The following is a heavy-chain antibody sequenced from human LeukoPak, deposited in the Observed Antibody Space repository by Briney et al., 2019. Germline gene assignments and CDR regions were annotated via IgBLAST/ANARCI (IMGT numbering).Heavy chain of an antibody. Sequence: PPGGSLRLSCAASGFTFSSYAMSWVRQAPGKGLEWVSVISGSGDSTYYADSVKGRFTISRDKSKNTLYLQMNSLRAEDTAMYYCAKDFCSTTSCRFDYWGQGTLVTVSS. J-gene: IGHJ4*02. D-gene: IGHD2-2*01. CDR2: ISGSGDST. V-gene: IGHV3-23*01. CDR3: AKDFCSTTSCRFDY. CDR1: GFTFSSYA.